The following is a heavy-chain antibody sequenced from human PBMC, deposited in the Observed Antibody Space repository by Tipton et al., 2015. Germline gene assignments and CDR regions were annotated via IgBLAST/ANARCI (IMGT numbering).Heavy chain of an antibody. CDR1: GYTFTTYD. V-gene: IGHV1-8*01. Sequence: QSGAEVKKPGASVKVSCKASGYTFTTYDITWVRQATGQGLEWMGWLTPFNGNTGYAQKFQGRVTMTRNTSISTVYMELSSLKSEDTAVYYCARGRYSYDNPLDYWGQGTLVTVSS. J-gene: IGHJ4*02. CDR2: LTPFNGNT. D-gene: IGHD5-18*01. CDR3: ARGRYSYDNPLDY.